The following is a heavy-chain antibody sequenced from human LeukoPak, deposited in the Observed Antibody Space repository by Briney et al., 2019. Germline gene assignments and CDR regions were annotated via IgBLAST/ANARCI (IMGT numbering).Heavy chain of an antibody. J-gene: IGHJ6*02. CDR3: ARAGDIVVVPAAIPVYYYFYYGMDV. Sequence: PGGSLRLSCAASGFTFSSYWMSWVRQAPGKGLEWVANIKQDGSEKYYVDSVKGRFTISRDNAKNSLYLQMNSLRAEDTAVYYCARAGDIVVVPAAIPVYYYFYYGMDVWGQGTTVTVSS. D-gene: IGHD2-2*01. V-gene: IGHV3-7*01. CDR2: IKQDGSEK. CDR1: GFTFSSYW.